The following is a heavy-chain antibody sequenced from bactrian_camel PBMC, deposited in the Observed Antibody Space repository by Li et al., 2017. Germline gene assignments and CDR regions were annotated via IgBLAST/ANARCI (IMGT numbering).Heavy chain of an antibody. D-gene: IGHD6*01. CDR2: IDRDGST. J-gene: IGHJ6*01. V-gene: IGHV3S57*01. CDR1: GRDTSSKYS. Sequence: HVQLVESGGGSVQAGESLRLSCVVSGRDTSSKYSLGWFRQAAGKEREGVAVIDRDGSTQYSDSAKGRFTISQVNDNNTLYLQMNNLKPEDTAMYYCGATTTVCLVAGFPPPGTLVAGARGPRSPSP. CDR3: GATTTVCLVAGFPPPGTLVA.